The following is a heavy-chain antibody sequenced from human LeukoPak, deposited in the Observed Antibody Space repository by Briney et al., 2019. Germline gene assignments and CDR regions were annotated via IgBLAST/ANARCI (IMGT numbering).Heavy chain of an antibody. CDR3: ARDRLVRGGITFDY. V-gene: IGHV1-8*01. CDR2: MNPNSGNT. D-gene: IGHD3-10*01. J-gene: IGHJ4*02. Sequence: ASVKVSCKASGYTFTSYDINWVRQATGQGLEWMGWMNPNSGNTGYAQKFQGRVTMTRNTSISTAYMELSSLRSEDTAVYYCARDRLVRGGITFDYWGQGTLVTVSS. CDR1: GYTFTSYD.